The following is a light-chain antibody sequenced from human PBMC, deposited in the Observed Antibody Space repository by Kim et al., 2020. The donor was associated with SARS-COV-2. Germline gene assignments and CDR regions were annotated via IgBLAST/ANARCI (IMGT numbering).Light chain of an antibody. Sequence: GQKGTNSCSGSSSNIGSNYVCWHKQFPGTAPKVLSYRNNLRPSGVPDRVSGSKSGTSASLAISDLRSEDEADYYCAAWDDSLSGWVFGGGTQLTVL. J-gene: IGLJ3*02. CDR1: SSNIGSNY. CDR3: AAWDDSLSGWV. CDR2: RNN. V-gene: IGLV1-47*01.